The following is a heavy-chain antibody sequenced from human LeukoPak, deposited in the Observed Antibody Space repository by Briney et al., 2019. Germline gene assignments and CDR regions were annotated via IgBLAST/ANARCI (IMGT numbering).Heavy chain of an antibody. V-gene: IGHV4-39*07. CDR1: GGSFSSYY. CDR3: ARATDCTNGVCNRWFDP. D-gene: IGHD2-8*01. CDR2: IYYSGST. Sequence: SETLSLTCAVYGGSFSSYYWGWIRQPPGKGLEWIGSIYYSGSTYYNPSLKSRVTISVDTSKSQFSLKLSSVTAADTAVYYCARATDCTNGVCNRWFDPWGQGTLVTVSS. J-gene: IGHJ5*02.